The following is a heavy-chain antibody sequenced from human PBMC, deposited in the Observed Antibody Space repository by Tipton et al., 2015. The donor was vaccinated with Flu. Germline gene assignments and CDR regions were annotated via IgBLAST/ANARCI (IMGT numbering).Heavy chain of an antibody. CDR1: GGSISSGGSY. D-gene: IGHD4/OR15-4a*01. CDR2: MYNSGST. V-gene: IGHV4-31*03. Sequence: TLSLTCTVSGGSISSGGSYWSWIRQHPGKGLEWIGYMYNSGSTYYNPSLKSRLTISGDTSKNQFSLKLSSVTAAGTAVYYCARGVLTGGKRFDPWGQGTLVTVSS. J-gene: IGHJ5*02. CDR3: ARGVLTGGKRFDP.